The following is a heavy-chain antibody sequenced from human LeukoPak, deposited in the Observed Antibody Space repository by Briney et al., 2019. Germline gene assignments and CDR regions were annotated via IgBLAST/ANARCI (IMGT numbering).Heavy chain of an antibody. V-gene: IGHV7-4-1*02. Sequence: ASVKVSCKASGYSFTTFAMNWVRQAPGHGLEWMGWINTNTGNPTYAQDFTGRFVFSLDTSVTTTFLEISSLKAEDTAVYYCARLKSSSLLTWGQGTLVTVSS. CDR2: INTNTGNP. CDR1: GYSFTTFA. CDR3: ARLKSSSLLT. J-gene: IGHJ4*02. D-gene: IGHD6-6*01.